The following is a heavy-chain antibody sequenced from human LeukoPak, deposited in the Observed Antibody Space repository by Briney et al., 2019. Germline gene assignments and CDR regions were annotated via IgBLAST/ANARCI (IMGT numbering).Heavy chain of an antibody. CDR1: GFTFSNYA. CDR2: IFYSGST. CDR3: AKSNGYGLVDI. V-gene: IGHV4-59*12. Sequence: GSLRLSCAASGFTFSNYAMSWIRQPPGKGREWIGNIFYSGSTYYSPSLKSRVAISLDTSRNQFSLKLNSVTAADTAVYYCAKSNGYGLVDIWGQGTMVTVSS. J-gene: IGHJ3*02. D-gene: IGHD3-22*01.